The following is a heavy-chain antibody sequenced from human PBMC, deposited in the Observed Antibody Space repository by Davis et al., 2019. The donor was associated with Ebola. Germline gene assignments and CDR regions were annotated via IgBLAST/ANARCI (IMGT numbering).Heavy chain of an antibody. D-gene: IGHD6-19*01. V-gene: IGHV4-34*01. Sequence: MPSETLSLTCAVYGGSFSGYYWSWIRQPPGKGLEWLGEINRSGSTNYNSSLKSRVTISVDTSKNQFSLKLSSVTAADTAVYYCARGIASGWYEIYYFDCWGQGTLVTVSS. J-gene: IGHJ4*02. CDR1: GGSFSGYY. CDR3: ARGIASGWYEIYYFDC. CDR2: INRSGST.